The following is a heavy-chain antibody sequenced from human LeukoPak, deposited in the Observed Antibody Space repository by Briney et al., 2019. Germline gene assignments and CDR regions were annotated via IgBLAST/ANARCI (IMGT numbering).Heavy chain of an antibody. CDR1: GFIFSDYA. J-gene: IGHJ4*02. D-gene: IGHD3-10*01. CDR3: ARGGRLVRGVPNDS. CDR2: ISFDGSNK. Sequence: GGSLRLSCAASGFIFSDYAIHWVRQAPGKGLEWVAVISFDGSNKYYADSVKGRFTISRDNSKNTLYLQMNSLRPEDTSVYYCARGGRLVRGVPNDSWGQGTLVTVSS. V-gene: IGHV3-30-3*01.